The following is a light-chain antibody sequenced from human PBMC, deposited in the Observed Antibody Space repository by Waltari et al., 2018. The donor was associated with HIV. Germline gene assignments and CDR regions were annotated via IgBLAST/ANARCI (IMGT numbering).Light chain of an antibody. CDR2: RDK. CDR3: QSADTSDAYV. J-gene: IGLJ1*01. Sequence: SYELTQPPSVSVSPGQTARITCSGDALAKKYAYWYQQKPGQAPVLVIYRDKERPSGVPELFSGSSSGTTVTLTISGVQAEDEADYYCQSADTSDAYVFGTGTKVTVL. V-gene: IGLV3-25*03. CDR1: ALAKKY.